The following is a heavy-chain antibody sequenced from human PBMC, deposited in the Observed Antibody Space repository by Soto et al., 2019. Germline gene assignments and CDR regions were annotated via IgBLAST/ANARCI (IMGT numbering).Heavy chain of an antibody. CDR3: ASDYAVADTYYYGMDV. V-gene: IGHV1-69*13. D-gene: IGHD6-19*01. CDR2: IIPLSGTA. J-gene: IGHJ6*02. CDR1: GGTFSNYA. Sequence: SVKVSCKASGGTFSNYAISWVRQAPGQGLEWMGGIIPLSGTANYAQKFQGRVTITADDSTSTAYMELGSLRSEDTAVYYCASDYAVADTYYYGMDVWGQGTTVTVSS.